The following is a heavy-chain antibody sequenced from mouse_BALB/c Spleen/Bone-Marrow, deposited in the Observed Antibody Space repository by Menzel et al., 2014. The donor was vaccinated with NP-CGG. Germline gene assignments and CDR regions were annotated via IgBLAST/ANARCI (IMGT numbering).Heavy chain of an antibody. J-gene: IGHJ4*01. CDR2: IYPGGGYT. V-gene: IGHV1-63*02. CDR1: GYTFTNYW. CDR3: ARNYGYAKDY. D-gene: IGHD1-1*01. Sequence: QVHLQQPGAELVRPGTSVKISCKASGYTFTNYWLGWVKQRPGHGLEWIGDIYPGGGYTNYNEKFKGKATLTADTSSSTAYMQLSSLTSEDSAVYFCARNYGYAKDYWGQGTSVTVSS.